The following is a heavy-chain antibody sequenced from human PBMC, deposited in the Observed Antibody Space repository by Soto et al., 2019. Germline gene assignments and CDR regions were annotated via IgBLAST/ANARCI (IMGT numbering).Heavy chain of an antibody. D-gene: IGHD6-19*01. Sequence: TYTVSGGKIGAYYWRWIRKTPGKRLEWIGYTYYTGNNDYNPSLKSRGTISADTSKNQFSLKLTSVTAADTALYYCARVAVPGHFDYWGQAALVTVSS. CDR1: GGKIGAYY. CDR2: TYYTGNN. J-gene: IGHJ4*02. CDR3: ARVAVPGHFDY. V-gene: IGHV4-59*01.